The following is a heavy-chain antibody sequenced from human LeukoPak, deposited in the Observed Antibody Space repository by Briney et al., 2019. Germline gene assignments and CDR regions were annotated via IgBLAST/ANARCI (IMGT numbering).Heavy chain of an antibody. D-gene: IGHD6-13*01. CDR1: GFTFSSHE. CDR2: ISSSGSST. J-gene: IGHJ4*02. CDR3: ARGPYSSNWYVDY. Sequence: GGSLRLSCVASGFTFSSHEMDWVRQAPGKGLELVSYISSSGSSTYYSDSVKGRFTISRDNAKNSVYLQMNSLRAEDTAVYYCARGPYSSNWYVDYWGQGTLVTVAS. V-gene: IGHV3-48*03.